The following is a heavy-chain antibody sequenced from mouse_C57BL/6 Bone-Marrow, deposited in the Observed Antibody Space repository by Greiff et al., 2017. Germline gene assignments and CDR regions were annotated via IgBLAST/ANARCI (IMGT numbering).Heavy chain of an antibody. CDR3: ARRPYCYGSSYNSYCYAMDY. Sequence: EVQRVESGGDLVKPGGSLKLSCAASGFTFSSYGMSWVRQTPDKRLEWVATISSGGSYTYYPASVKGRFTISRDNAKNTLYLQMSSLKSEDTARYYCARRPYCYGSSYNSYCYAMDYWGQGTSVTVSS. D-gene: IGHD1-1*01. J-gene: IGHJ4*01. CDR2: ISSGGSYT. V-gene: IGHV5-6*01. CDR1: GFTFSSYG.